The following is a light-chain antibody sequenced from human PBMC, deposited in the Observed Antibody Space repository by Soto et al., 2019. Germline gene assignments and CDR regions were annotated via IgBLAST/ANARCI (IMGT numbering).Light chain of an antibody. J-gene: IGLJ3*02. CDR1: SSDVGGYDY. V-gene: IGLV2-8*01. CDR3: SSYAGSNNLRM. Sequence: QSALTQPPSASGSPGQSVTISCAGTSSDVGGYDYVSWYQQHPGKAPKLIIYEVNKRPSGVPDRFSGSKSGNTASLTVSGLQAEDEADYYCSSYAGSNNLRMFGGGTKLTVL. CDR2: EVN.